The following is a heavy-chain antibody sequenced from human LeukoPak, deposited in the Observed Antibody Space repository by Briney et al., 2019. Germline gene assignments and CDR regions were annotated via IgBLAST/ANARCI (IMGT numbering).Heavy chain of an antibody. CDR3: ARDPGPSIVGATFYYFDY. D-gene: IGHD1-26*01. CDR2: TIPIFGTA. Sequence: ASVKVSCKASGGTFSSYAISWVRQAPGQGLEWMGGTIPIFGTANYAQKSQGRVTITADESTSTAYMELSSLRSEDTAVYYCARDPGPSIVGATFYYFDYWGQGTLVTVSS. V-gene: IGHV1-69*13. CDR1: GGTFSSYA. J-gene: IGHJ4*02.